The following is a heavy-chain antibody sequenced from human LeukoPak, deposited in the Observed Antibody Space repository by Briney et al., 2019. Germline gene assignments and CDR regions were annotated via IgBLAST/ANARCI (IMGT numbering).Heavy chain of an antibody. Sequence: GGSLRLSCAASGFTFSSYAMSWVRQAPGKGLEWVSAISGSGGSTYYADPVKGRFTISRDNSKNTLYLQMNSLRAEDTAVYYCAKDFFTMVRGVIRPHAFDYWGQGTLVTVSS. D-gene: IGHD3-10*01. CDR2: ISGSGGST. CDR3: AKDFFTMVRGVIRPHAFDY. CDR1: GFTFSSYA. V-gene: IGHV3-23*01. J-gene: IGHJ4*02.